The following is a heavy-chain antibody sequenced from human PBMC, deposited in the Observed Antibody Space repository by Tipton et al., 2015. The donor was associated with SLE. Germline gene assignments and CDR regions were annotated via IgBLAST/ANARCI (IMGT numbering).Heavy chain of an antibody. Sequence: TLSLTCTVSSGAISNYYWSWIRQPPGKGLEWLGYIYYTGSTNYNPSLKSRVTISVDTSKNQFSLQLISATAADTALYYCARLTWSNGPFEYWGQGTLVTVSS. CDR2: IYYTGST. D-gene: IGHD1-26*01. J-gene: IGHJ4*02. V-gene: IGHV4-59*08. CDR1: SGAISNYY. CDR3: ARLTWSNGPFEY.